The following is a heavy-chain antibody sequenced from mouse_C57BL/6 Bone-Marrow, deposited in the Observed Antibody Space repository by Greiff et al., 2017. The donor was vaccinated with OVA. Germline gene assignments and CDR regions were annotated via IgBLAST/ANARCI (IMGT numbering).Heavy chain of an antibody. CDR2: INPNNGGT. CDR3: ARRFNGNYSWPMDY. V-gene: IGHV1-26*01. J-gene: IGHJ4*01. CDR1: GYTFTDYY. D-gene: IGHD2-1*01. Sequence: EVQLQQSGPELVKPGASVKISCKASGYTFTDYYMNWVKQSPGKSLEWIGDINPNNGGTSYNQKFKGKATLTVDKSSSTAYMELRSLTSEHSAVYYCARRFNGNYSWPMDYWGQGTSVTVSS.